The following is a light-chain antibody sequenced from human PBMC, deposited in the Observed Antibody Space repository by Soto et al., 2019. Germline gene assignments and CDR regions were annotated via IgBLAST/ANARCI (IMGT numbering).Light chain of an antibody. CDR3: QQYDNLPPKLT. Sequence: DIQMTQSPSSLSAPVGDRVTITCQASQDISNYLNWYQQKPGKAPKLLIYDASNLETGVPSRFSGSGSGTDFTFTISSLQPEDIATYYCQQYDNLPPKLTFGGGTKV. V-gene: IGKV1-33*01. CDR2: DAS. J-gene: IGKJ4*01. CDR1: QDISNY.